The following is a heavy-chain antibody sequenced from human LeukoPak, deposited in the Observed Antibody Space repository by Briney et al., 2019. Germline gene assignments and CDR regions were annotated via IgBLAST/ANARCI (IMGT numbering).Heavy chain of an antibody. CDR3: ASWPVPKGDFDH. V-gene: IGHV3-23*01. J-gene: IGHJ4*02. Sequence: GGSLRLSCAASGFTFSSYAMSWVRQAPGKGLEWVSAISGSGGSTYYADSVKGRFTISRDNAKNTLYLQMNSLRAEDTAVYYCASWPVPKGDFDHWGQGTLVTVSS. CDR1: GFTFSSYA. CDR2: ISGSGGST. D-gene: IGHD1-26*01.